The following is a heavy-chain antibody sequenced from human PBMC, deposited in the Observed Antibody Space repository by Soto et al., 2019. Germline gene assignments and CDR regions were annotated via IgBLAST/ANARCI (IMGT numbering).Heavy chain of an antibody. Sequence: QVQLVQSGAEVKKPGSSVKVSCKASGGTFSSYTISWVRQAPGQGLEWMGRIIPILGIANYAQKFQGRVTITAHKSTSTAYMELSSLRSEDTAVYYCAREVVVPAAIISKYYYYGMDVWGQGTTVTVSS. CDR1: GGTFSSYT. CDR2: IIPILGIA. J-gene: IGHJ6*02. CDR3: AREVVVPAAIISKYYYYGMDV. V-gene: IGHV1-69*08. D-gene: IGHD2-2*02.